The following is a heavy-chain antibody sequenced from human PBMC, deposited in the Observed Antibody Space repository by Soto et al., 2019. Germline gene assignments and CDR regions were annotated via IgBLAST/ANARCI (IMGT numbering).Heavy chain of an antibody. D-gene: IGHD5-18*01. V-gene: IGHV5-51*01. CDR1: GYNFATDC. Sequence: GESLKISGKGSGYNFATDCIGWVLQMPGKGLEWMGIIYPVDSDTRYSPSFQGQVTISADKSISTAYLQWSSLKASDTAMYYCARYWHSYSLNYYRGMDVWGQGTTVTVSS. CDR2: IYPVDSDT. J-gene: IGHJ6*02. CDR3: ARYWHSYSLNYYRGMDV.